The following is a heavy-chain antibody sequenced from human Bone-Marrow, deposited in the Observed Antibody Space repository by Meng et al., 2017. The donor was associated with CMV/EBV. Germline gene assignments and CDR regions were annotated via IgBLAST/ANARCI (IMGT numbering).Heavy chain of an antibody. V-gene: IGHV1-69*01. CDR3: ARASSPGGFGELPHRAGGFDP. Sequence: IYAISWVRQAPGQGLEWMGGIIPIFGTANYAQKFQGRVTITADESTSTAYMELSSLRSEDTAVYYCARASSPGGFGELPHRAGGFDPWGQGTLVTVSS. CDR2: IIPIFGTA. CDR1: IYA. D-gene: IGHD3-10*01. J-gene: IGHJ5*02.